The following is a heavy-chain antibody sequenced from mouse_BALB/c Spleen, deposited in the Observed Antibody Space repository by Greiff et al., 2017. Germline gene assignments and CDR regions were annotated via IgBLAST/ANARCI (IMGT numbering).Heavy chain of an antibody. CDR1: GYTFTSYW. CDR2: IYPGDGDT. Sequence: QVQLQQSGAELARPGASVKLSCKASGYTFTSYWMQWVKQRPGQGLEWIGAIYPGDGDTRYTQKFKGKATLTADKSSSTAYMQLSSLASEDSAVYYCARGLYDYDFAYWGQGTLVTVSA. V-gene: IGHV1-87*01. CDR3: ARGLYDYDFAY. J-gene: IGHJ3*01. D-gene: IGHD2-4*01.